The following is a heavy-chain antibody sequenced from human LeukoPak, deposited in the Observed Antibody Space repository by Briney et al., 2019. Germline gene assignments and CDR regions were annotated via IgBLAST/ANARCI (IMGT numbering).Heavy chain of an antibody. J-gene: IGHJ4*02. CDR3: ASSGGYSYGLDY. CDR2: IYYSGST. D-gene: IGHD5-18*01. CDR1: GGSASSGSYY. Sequence: SETLSLTCTVSGGSASSGSYYWSWIRQPPGKGLEWIGYIYYSGSTNYNPSLKSRVTISVDRSKNQFSLKLSSVTAADTAVYYCASSGGYSYGLDYWGQGTLVTVSS. V-gene: IGHV4-61*01.